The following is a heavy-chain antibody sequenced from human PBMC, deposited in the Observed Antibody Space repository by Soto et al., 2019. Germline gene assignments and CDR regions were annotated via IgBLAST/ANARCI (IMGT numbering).Heavy chain of an antibody. J-gene: IGHJ6*02. D-gene: IGHD3-3*01. CDR1: GFTFSSYG. V-gene: IGHV3-33*01. CDR3: ARDWRHYTYYYGMDV. CDR2: IWYDGSNK. Sequence: GGSLRLSCAASGFTFSSYGMHWVRQAPGKGLEWVAVIWYDGSNKYYADSVKGRFTISRDNSKNTLYLQMNSLRAEDTAVYYCARDWRHYTYYYGMDVWGQGTTVTVSS.